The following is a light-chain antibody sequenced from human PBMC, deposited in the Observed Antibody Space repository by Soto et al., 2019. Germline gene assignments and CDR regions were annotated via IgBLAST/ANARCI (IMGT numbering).Light chain of an antibody. J-gene: IGKJ1*01. CDR2: SAI. CDR1: QSVSTY. CDR3: QHTLRSPRR. V-gene: IGKV1-39*01. Sequence: DIQLTQSPPSLSASVGDTITITCRASQSVSTYLNWYQQRPGKAPSLLIYSAISLQSGVPSRFSGSGSGTDFTLTIRNLQPEDFAVYYCQHTLRSPRRFGQGTKVDI.